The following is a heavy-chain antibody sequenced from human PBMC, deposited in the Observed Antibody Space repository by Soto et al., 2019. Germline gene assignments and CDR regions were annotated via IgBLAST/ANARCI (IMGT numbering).Heavy chain of an antibody. CDR2: IKQDGSEK. CDR1: GFTFSSYW. CDR3: ARHVYDYGSPFDY. Sequence: PGGSLRLSCVASGFTFSSYWTTWVRQAPGKGLEWVANIKQDGSEKHYVDSVKGRFTISRDNAKNSLYLQMNSLRAEDTAVYYCARHVYDYGSPFDYWGQGTLVTVSS. V-gene: IGHV3-7*01. J-gene: IGHJ4*02. D-gene: IGHD3-10*01.